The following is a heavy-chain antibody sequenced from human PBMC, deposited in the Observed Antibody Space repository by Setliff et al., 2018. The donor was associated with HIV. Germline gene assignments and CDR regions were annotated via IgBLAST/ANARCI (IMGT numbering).Heavy chain of an antibody. CDR3: ARPRRVRSRAWYWFDI. Sequence: SETLSLTCAASGYSINSGFSRAWIRQPPGQGPQWIGSIYQSGSIYYNPSLQSRVTISVDSSKNQFSLSLFSATAADTAVYYCARPRRVRSRAWYWFDIWGQGTLVTVSS. V-gene: IGHV4-38-2*01. J-gene: IGHJ5*02. D-gene: IGHD6-19*01. CDR1: GYSINSGFS. CDR2: IYQSGSI.